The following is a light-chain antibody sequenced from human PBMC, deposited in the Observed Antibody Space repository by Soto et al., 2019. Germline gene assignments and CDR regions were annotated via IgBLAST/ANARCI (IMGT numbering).Light chain of an antibody. J-gene: IGKJ5*01. V-gene: IGKV3D-15*01. CDR1: QSVSSN. Sequence: IVMPQSPATLSVSPGERATLSCRASQSVSSNLAWYQQKPGQAPRLLIYGASTRATGIPARFRGSGSGTEFTLTISSLQSEDLEVYYCPQYTNWPITFGQGTRLEIK. CDR3: PQYTNWPIT. CDR2: GAS.